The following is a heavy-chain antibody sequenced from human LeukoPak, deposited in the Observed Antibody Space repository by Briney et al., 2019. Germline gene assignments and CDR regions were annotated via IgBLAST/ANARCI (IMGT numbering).Heavy chain of an antibody. J-gene: IGHJ4*02. CDR3: ARANYYDISGYDY. CDR1: GFTFSSYW. V-gene: IGHV3-48*03. CDR2: ITSSGSTI. D-gene: IGHD3-22*01. Sequence: PGGSLRLSCAASGFTFSSYWMHWVRQAPGKGLEWVSYITSSGSTIYYADSVKGRFTISRDNAKNSLYLQMNSLRAEDTAVYYCARANYYDISGYDYWGQGTLVTVSS.